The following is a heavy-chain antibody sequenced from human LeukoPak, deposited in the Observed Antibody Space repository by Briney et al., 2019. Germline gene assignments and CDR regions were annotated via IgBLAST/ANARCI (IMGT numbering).Heavy chain of an antibody. CDR3: AKGVYSVFPDSRVLDY. CDR1: GYTFTSYD. D-gene: IGHD5/OR15-5a*01. V-gene: IGHV1-8*01. CDR2: MNPNSGNT. Sequence: ASVKVSCKASGYTFTSYDINWVRQATGQGLEWMGWMNPNSGNTGYAQKFQGRVTMTRNTSITTAYMELSSLSAEDTAVYYCAKGVYSVFPDSRVLDYWGQGTLVTVSS. J-gene: IGHJ4*02.